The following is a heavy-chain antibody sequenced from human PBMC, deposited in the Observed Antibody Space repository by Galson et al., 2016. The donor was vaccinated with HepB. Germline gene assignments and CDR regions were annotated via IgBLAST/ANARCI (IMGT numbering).Heavy chain of an antibody. V-gene: IGHV3-53*01. CDR2: IYSSGST. Sequence: SLRLSCAASGFAVSSNYMSWVRQAPGKGLEWVSVIYSSGSTYYAYSVKGRFTNSRDNSKNTLYLQMNSLNAEDTAVYYCTRLLYGDYVDYWGQGTLVTVSS. CDR1: GFAVSSNY. J-gene: IGHJ4*02. CDR3: TRLLYGDYVDY. D-gene: IGHD4-17*01.